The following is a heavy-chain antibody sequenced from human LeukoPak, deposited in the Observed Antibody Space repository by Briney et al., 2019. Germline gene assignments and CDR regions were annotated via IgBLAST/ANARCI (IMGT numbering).Heavy chain of an antibody. D-gene: IGHD4-17*01. Sequence: PGGSLRLSCAASGFTFSSYAMHWVRQAPGKGLEWVAVISYDGSNKYYADSVKGRFTISRDNAKNSLYLQMNSLTAEDTAVYYCAGGYGDAEYFQHWGQGTLVTVSS. J-gene: IGHJ1*01. CDR3: AGGYGDAEYFQH. CDR1: GFTFSSYA. CDR2: ISYDGSNK. V-gene: IGHV3-30-3*01.